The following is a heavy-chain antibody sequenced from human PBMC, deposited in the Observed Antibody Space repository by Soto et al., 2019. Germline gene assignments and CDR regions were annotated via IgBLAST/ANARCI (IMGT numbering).Heavy chain of an antibody. CDR1: GFVFSDLW. CDR3: VRDIRYDNDPTFDF. D-gene: IGHD3-22*01. CDR2: VTTDGRGT. V-gene: IGHV3-74*01. Sequence: EVQLVESGGGLVQPGKSLRLSCAASGFVFSDLWMHWVRQAPGKGLVWVSRVTTDGRGTAYADSVKGRFTISRDNAKNMVYLKMNNLRVEDTAVYYFVRDIRYDNDPTFDFWGQGTLVTVSS. J-gene: IGHJ4*02.